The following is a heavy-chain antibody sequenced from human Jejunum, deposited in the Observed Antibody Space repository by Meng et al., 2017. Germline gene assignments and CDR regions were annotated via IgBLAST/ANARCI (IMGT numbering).Heavy chain of an antibody. J-gene: IGHJ4*02. CDR1: GGTFSSDA. CDR2: IIPIFGPT. Sequence: QVQLGQSGSDVKKPGSSLKGSGKASGGTFSSDAMSWVRQAPGQGLEWMGGIIPIFGPTNYAQKFQGRLTITADESTSTAYMELSGLRSEDTALYYCARGAVMATTYYFEYWGQGSLVTVSS. CDR3: ARGAVMATTYYFEY. V-gene: IGHV1-69*01. D-gene: IGHD1-26*01.